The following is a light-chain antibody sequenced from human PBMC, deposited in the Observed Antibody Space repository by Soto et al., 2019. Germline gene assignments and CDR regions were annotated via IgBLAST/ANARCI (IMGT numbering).Light chain of an antibody. CDR2: GNS. CDR3: QSYDSSLSGVV. J-gene: IGLJ2*01. V-gene: IGLV1-40*01. Sequence: QSVLTQPPSVSGAPGQRVTISCTGSSSNIGAGYDVHWCQQLPGTAPKLLIYGNSNRPSGVPDRFSGSKSGTSASLAITGLQAEDEADYYCQSYDSSLSGVVFGGGTKVTVL. CDR1: SSNIGAGYD.